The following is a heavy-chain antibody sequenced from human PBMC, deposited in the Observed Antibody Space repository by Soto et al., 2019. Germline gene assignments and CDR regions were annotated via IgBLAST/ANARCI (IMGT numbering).Heavy chain of an antibody. Sequence: QVQLVQSGAEVKKPGSSVKVSCKASGGTFSNYAISWVRQAPGQGLEWMGGIIPIFGTTNYVQRFQGRVTITADESTSTAYMELSSLRSEDTAVYYCARVSSSWYKDYFDYWGQGTLVTVSS. CDR2: IIPIFGTT. CDR1: GGTFSNYA. CDR3: ARVSSSWYKDYFDY. D-gene: IGHD6-13*01. V-gene: IGHV1-69*12. J-gene: IGHJ4*02.